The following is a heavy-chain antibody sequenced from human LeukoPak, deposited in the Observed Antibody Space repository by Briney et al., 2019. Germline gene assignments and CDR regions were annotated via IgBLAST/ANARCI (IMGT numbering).Heavy chain of an antibody. Sequence: GGSLRLSCAASGFTFNNFAMSWVRQAPGKGLEWVSAISGSGGSTYYADSVKGRFTISRDNSKDTLYLQMNSLRAEDTAVYYCAKNVKSSGWYSDYWGQGTLVTVSS. CDR2: ISGSGGST. D-gene: IGHD6-19*01. CDR3: AKNVKSSGWYSDY. V-gene: IGHV3-23*01. J-gene: IGHJ4*02. CDR1: GFTFNNFA.